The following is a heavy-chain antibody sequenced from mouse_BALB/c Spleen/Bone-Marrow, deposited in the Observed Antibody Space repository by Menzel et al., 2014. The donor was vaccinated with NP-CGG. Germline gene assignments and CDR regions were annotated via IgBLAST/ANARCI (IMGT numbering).Heavy chain of an antibody. J-gene: IGHJ4*01. CDR2: IWAGGST. V-gene: IGHV2-9*02. CDR3: ARDRGFGYDRTMDY. CDR1: GFSLTSYG. Sequence: QVQLQQSGPGLVAPSQSLSITCTVSGFSLTSYGVHWVRQPPGKGLEWLGVIWAGGSTNYNSALMSRLSTSKDNSKSQVFLKMNSLQTDDTAMYFCARDRGFGYDRTMDYWGQGTSVTVSS. D-gene: IGHD2-2*01.